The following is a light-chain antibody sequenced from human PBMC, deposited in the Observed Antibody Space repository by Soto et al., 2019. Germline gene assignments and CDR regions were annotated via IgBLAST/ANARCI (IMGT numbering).Light chain of an antibody. V-gene: IGKV1-12*01. CDR3: QQANSHPLT. CDR1: ERINTY. J-gene: IGKJ4*01. CDR2: PAS. Sequence: DVHMSQSPSSVSASVGYRVTITCRASERINTYLAWYQQQPGKAPKLLIYPASSLQSGVPSRFSGSGSGTEFTLTISNLQPEDFETYYCQQANSHPLTFGGGTKVDIK.